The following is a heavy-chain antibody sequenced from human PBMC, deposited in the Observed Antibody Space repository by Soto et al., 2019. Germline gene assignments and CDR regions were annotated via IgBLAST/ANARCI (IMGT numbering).Heavy chain of an antibody. Sequence: VKLVESGGGVVQPGRSLRLSCAASGFAFRSYGMHWVRQAPGKGLEWVAVIKSDGTTDKIDSVKGRFFISRDNYRNTLYLQMHNLKPEDTATYFCAKPCSSLEWPPFDPWGHGTLVTVSS. CDR3: AKPCSSLEWPPFDP. D-gene: IGHD3-3*01. J-gene: IGHJ5*02. CDR1: GFAFRSYG. CDR2: IKSDGTT. V-gene: IGHV3-30*18.